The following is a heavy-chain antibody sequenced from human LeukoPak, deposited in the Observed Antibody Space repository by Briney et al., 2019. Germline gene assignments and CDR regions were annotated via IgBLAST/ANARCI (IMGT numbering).Heavy chain of an antibody. V-gene: IGHV3-33*01. CDR3: ARDHPRRRDAFDI. CDR1: GFTFSSYG. CDR2: IWYDGSNK. Sequence: GGSLRLSCAASGFTFSSYGMHWVRQAPGEGLEWVAVIWYDGSNKYYADSVKGRFTISRDNSKNTLYLQMNSLRAEDTAVYYCARDHPRRRDAFDIWGQGTMVTVSS. J-gene: IGHJ3*02.